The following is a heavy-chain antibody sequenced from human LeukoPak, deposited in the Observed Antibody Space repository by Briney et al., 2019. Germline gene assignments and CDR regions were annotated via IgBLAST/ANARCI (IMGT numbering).Heavy chain of an antibody. CDR2: ISSSGSTI. Sequence: AGGSLRLSCAASGFTFSSYEMNWVRQAPGKGLEWVSYISSSGSTIYYADSVKGRFTISRDNAKNSLYLQMNSLRAEDTAVYYCARSLTKIDYWGQGTLVTVSS. J-gene: IGHJ4*02. CDR1: GFTFSSYE. V-gene: IGHV3-48*03. CDR3: ARSLTKIDY.